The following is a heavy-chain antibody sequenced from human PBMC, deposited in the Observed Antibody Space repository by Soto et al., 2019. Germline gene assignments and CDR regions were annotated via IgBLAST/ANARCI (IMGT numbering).Heavy chain of an antibody. V-gene: IGHV1-69*12. CDR1: GGTFSSYG. CDR3: ARAVEQSYDYYGMDV. J-gene: IGHJ6*02. Sequence: QVQLVQSGAEVKKPGSSVKVSCKASGGTFSSYGISWVRQAPGQGLEWMGGIIPIFGTANYAQKFQGRVTITADESTSTAYMELSRLRSEDTAVYYCARAVEQSYDYYGMDVWGQGTTVTVTS. CDR2: IIPIFGTA.